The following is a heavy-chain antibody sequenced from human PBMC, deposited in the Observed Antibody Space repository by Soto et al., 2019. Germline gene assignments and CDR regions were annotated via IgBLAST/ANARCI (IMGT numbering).Heavy chain of an antibody. D-gene: IGHD4-4*01. CDR3: AGERPSYYSGPPLDAFDI. CDR2: IYYIGST. V-gene: IGHV4-59*01. J-gene: IGHJ3*02. CDR1: GTSISSYY. Sequence: PSETLSLTCTVSGTSISSYYWSWIRQPPGKGLEWIGYIYYIGSTNYNPSLKSRVTISVDTSKNQFSLKLSSVTAADTAVYYCAGERPSYYSGPPLDAFDIWGQGTMVTV.